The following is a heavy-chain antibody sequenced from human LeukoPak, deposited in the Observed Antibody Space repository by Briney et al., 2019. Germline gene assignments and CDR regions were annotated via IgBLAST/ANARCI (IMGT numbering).Heavy chain of an antibody. V-gene: IGHV3-30*04. CDR2: ISYDGSNK. Sequence: GGSLRLSCAASGFTFSSYAMHWVRQAPGKGLEWVAVISYDGSNKCYADSVKGRFTISRDNSKNTLYLQMNSLRAEDTAVYYCARDTYYYDSSGYYYDGDFDYWGQGTLVTVSS. CDR3: ARDTYYYDSSGYYYDGDFDY. J-gene: IGHJ4*02. CDR1: GFTFSSYA. D-gene: IGHD3-22*01.